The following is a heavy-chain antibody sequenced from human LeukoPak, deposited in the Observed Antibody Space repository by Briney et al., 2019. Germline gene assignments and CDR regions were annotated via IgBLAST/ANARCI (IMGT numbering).Heavy chain of an antibody. J-gene: IGHJ4*02. CDR2: ISSSSSYI. CDR3: ARDSGETALVVVNVDY. V-gene: IGHV3-21*01. CDR1: GFTFSSYS. Sequence: PGGSLRLSCAASGFTFSSYSMNWVRQAPGKGLEWVSSISSSSSYIYYADSVKGRFTISRDNAKNSLYLQMNSLRAEDTAVYYCARDSGETALVVVNVDYWGQGTLVTVSS. D-gene: IGHD3-22*01.